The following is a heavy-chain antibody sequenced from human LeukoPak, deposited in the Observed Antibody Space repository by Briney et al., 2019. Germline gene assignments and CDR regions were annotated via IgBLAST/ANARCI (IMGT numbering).Heavy chain of an antibody. CDR3: AKVSNYITMQMFDY. Sequence: GGSLRLSCAASGFTFSPYSMNWVRQAPGKGLEWVSYISSSSITIFYADSVKGRFTISRDSARNSLYLQMNSLRAEDTAVYYCAKVSNYITMQMFDYWGQGTLVTVSS. D-gene: IGHD3-10*01. J-gene: IGHJ4*02. CDR1: GFTFSPYS. V-gene: IGHV3-48*01. CDR2: ISSSSITI.